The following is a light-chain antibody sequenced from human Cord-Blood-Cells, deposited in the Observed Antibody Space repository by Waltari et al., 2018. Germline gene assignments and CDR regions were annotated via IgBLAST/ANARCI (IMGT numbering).Light chain of an antibody. CDR1: QSISSY. J-gene: IGKJ2*03. CDR2: AAS. V-gene: IGKV1-39*01. CDR3: QQSYSTPQS. Sequence: SVGDRVTITCRASQSISSYLNWYQQKPGKAPKLLIYAASSLQSGVPSRFSGSGSGTDFTLTISSLQPEDFATYYCQQSYSTPQSFGQGTKLEIK.